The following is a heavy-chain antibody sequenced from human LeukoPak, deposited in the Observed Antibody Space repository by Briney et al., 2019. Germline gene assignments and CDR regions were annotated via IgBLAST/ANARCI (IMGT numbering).Heavy chain of an antibody. Sequence: SETLSLTCTVSGGSISSYYWSWIRQPPGKGLEWIGYIYYSGSTNYNPSLKSRVTISVDTSKNQFSLKLSSVTAADTAVYYCAREQPPLRYFDWLPSTFDYWGQGTLVTVSS. CDR3: AREQPPLRYFDWLPSTFDY. CDR2: IYYSGST. J-gene: IGHJ4*02. V-gene: IGHV4-59*01. CDR1: GGSISSYY. D-gene: IGHD3-9*01.